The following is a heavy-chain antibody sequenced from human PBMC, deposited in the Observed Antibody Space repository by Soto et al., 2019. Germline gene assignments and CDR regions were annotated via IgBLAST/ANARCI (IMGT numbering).Heavy chain of an antibody. CDR3: ARARYYTNGVCYSTFDY. CDR2: INPSGGST. V-gene: IGHV1-46*03. J-gene: IGHJ4*02. Sequence: ASVKVSCKASGYTFTSYYMHWVRQAPGQGFEWMGIINPSGGSTSYAQKFQGRVTMTRDTSTSTVYMELSSLRSEDTAVYYCARARYYTNGVCYSTFDYWGQGTLVTVSS. D-gene: IGHD2-8*01. CDR1: GYTFTSYY.